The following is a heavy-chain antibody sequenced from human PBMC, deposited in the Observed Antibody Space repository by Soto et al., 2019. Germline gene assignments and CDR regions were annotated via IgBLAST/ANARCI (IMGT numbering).Heavy chain of an antibody. J-gene: IGHJ2*01. Sequence: QVQLQQWGAGLLKPSETLSLTCAVYGGSFSGYYWSWIRQPPGKGLEWIGEINHSGSTNYNPSLKSRVTISVDTYKNQFSLKLSSVTAADTAVYYCARGIRGAVAGTGRYFDLWGRGTLVTVSS. CDR2: INHSGST. CDR1: GGSFSGYY. V-gene: IGHV4-34*01. D-gene: IGHD6-19*01. CDR3: ARGIRGAVAGTGRYFDL.